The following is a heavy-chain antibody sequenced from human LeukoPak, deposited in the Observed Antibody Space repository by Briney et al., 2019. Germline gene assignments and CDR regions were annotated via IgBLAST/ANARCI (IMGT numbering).Heavy chain of an antibody. CDR1: GGFLSGYF. CDR3: ARRLLLRSWFDP. V-gene: IGHV4-34*01. Sequence: SETLSLTWAVYGGFLSGYFWRWNRQPPGKGLGWIGEINHSGSTNYNPSLKSRVTISVDTSKNQFSLKLSSVTAADTAVYYCARRLLLRSWFDPWGQGTLVAVSS. D-gene: IGHD3-22*01. J-gene: IGHJ5*02. CDR2: INHSGST.